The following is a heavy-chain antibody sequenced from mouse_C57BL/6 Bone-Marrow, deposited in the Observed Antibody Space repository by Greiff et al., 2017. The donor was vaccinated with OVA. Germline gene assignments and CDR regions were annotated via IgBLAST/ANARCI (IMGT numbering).Heavy chain of an antibody. J-gene: IGHJ4*01. Sequence: EVHLVESGPGLVKPSQSLSLTCSVTGYSIPSGYYWNWIRQFPGNKLEWMGYISYDGSNNYNPSLKNRISITLDTSKNQFFLKLNSVTTEDTATYYCAREGKSAMDYWGQGTSVTVSS. CDR3: AREGKSAMDY. CDR1: GYSIPSGYY. V-gene: IGHV3-6*01. CDR2: ISYDGSN.